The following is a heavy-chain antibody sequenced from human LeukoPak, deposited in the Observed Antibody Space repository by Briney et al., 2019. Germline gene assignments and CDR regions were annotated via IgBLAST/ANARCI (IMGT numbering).Heavy chain of an antibody. Sequence: SEILSLTCTVSGGSISSYYWSWIRQPPGKGLEWIGYIYYSGSTNYNPSLKSRVTMSVDTSNNQFSLKLTSVTAADTAVYYCARQWELRGWFDPWGQGTLVTVSS. CDR2: IYYSGST. CDR1: GGSISSYY. J-gene: IGHJ5*02. CDR3: ARQWELRGWFDP. V-gene: IGHV4-59*08. D-gene: IGHD1-26*01.